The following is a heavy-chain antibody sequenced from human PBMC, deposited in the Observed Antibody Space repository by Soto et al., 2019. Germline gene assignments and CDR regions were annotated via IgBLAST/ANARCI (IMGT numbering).Heavy chain of an antibody. D-gene: IGHD3-16*01. CDR2: IKDDGGET. CDR3: AKGGHIDF. Sequence: EVQLVESGGGLVQPGGSLRLSCAASGFSFSTYWMSWVRQAPGKGLEWVANIKDDGGETYYVDSVKGRFTISRDNAKTSLFLQMNSLRAEDTAVYYCAKGGHIDFCGQGTLVPVSS. V-gene: IGHV3-7*03. CDR1: GFSFSTYW. J-gene: IGHJ4*02.